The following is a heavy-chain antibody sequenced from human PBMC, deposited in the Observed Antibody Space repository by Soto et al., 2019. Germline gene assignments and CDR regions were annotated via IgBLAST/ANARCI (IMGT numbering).Heavy chain of an antibody. V-gene: IGHV5-10-1*01. CDR3: ARHYNILTGYDY. J-gene: IGHJ4*02. CDR2: IDPSDSYT. CDR1: GYSITSYW. Sequence: GESLKVSCKGAGYSITSYWISWVRKMPGKGLEWMGRIDPSDSYTNYSPSFQGHVTISADKSISTAYLQWSSLKASDTAMYYCARHYNILTGYDYWGQGTLVTVSS. D-gene: IGHD3-9*01.